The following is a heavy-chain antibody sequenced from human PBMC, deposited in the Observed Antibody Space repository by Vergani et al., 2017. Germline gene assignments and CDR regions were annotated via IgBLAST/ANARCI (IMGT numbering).Heavy chain of an antibody. CDR1: GGSFSGYY. CDR3: ARDSYSIAVAGTVSYYYYYYGMDV. D-gene: IGHD6-19*01. V-gene: IGHV4-59*10. J-gene: IGHJ6*02. CDR2: IYTSGST. Sequence: QVQLQQWGAGLLKPSETLSLTCAVYGGSFSGYYWSWIRQPAGKGLEWIGRIYTSGSTNYNPSLKSRVTMSVDTSKNQFSLKLSSVTAADTAVYYCARDSYSIAVAGTVSYYYYYYGMDVWGQGTTVTVSS.